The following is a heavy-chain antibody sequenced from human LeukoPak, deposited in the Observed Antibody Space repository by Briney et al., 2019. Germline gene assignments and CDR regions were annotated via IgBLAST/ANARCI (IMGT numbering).Heavy chain of an antibody. V-gene: IGHV4-38-2*02. CDR2: IYHSGST. J-gene: IGHJ3*02. CDR1: GYSISSGYY. Sequence: SETLSLTCTVSGYSISSGYYWGWIRQPPGKGLEWIGSIYHSGSTYYNPSLKSRVTISVDTSKNQFSLKLSSVTAADTAVYYCATDGSGSFDAFDIWGQGTMVTVSS. D-gene: IGHD3-10*01. CDR3: ATDGSGSFDAFDI.